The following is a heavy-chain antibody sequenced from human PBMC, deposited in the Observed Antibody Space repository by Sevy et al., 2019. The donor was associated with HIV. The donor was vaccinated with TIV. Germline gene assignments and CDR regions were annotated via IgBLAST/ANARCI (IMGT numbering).Heavy chain of an antibody. J-gene: IGHJ6*03. D-gene: IGHD2-15*01. CDR2: IYYSGST. CDR3: ARGVGIFRSGGKDYYYMDV. Sequence: SETLSLTCTVSGGSISSYYWSWIRQPPGKGLEWIGYIYYSGSTNYNPSLKSRVTISVDTSKNQFSLKLSSVTAADTAVYYCARGVGIFRSGGKDYYYMDVWGKGTTVTVSS. V-gene: IGHV4-59*01. CDR1: GGSISSYY.